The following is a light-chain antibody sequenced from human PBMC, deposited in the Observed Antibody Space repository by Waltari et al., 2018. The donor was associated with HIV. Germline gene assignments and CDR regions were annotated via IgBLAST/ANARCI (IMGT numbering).Light chain of an antibody. V-gene: IGLV1-40*01. CDR2: GNS. CDR1: SSHFGAGYV. Sequence: QSVLPPPPSVSGAPGHWVTIPCTENSSHFGAGYVLPWYQQLPGTAPKRLIYGNSKRPSGVPDRFSGSKSGTSASLAITGLQAEDEADYYCQSYDSSLSGSVFGGGTKLTVL. CDR3: QSYDSSLSGSV. J-gene: IGLJ3*02.